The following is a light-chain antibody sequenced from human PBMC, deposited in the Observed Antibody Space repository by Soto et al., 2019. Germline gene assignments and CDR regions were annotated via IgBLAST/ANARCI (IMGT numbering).Light chain of an antibody. CDR1: QTIYSF. CDR2: SAS. V-gene: IGKV3-11*01. CDR3: QHRGAWPPYT. J-gene: IGKJ2*01. Sequence: EIVLTQSPATLSLSPGDRATISCRANQTIYSFLAWYQQKPGQAPRLLIYSASDRVAGIPARFSGSGSETEVSLTIISLEPEDYAVYYCQHRGAWPPYTFGQGTKVEIK.